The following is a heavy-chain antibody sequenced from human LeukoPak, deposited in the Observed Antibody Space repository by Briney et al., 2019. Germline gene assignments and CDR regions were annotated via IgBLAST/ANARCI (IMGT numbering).Heavy chain of an antibody. CDR1: GFTVSTNY. CDR2: ISGSGGRT. V-gene: IGHV3-23*01. Sequence: EGSLRLSCAASGFTVSTNYMGWVRQAPGKGLEWVSGISGSGGRTNYADSVKGRFTISRDNPKNTLYLQMNSLRAEDTAVYFCAKRGVVIRVILVGFHKEAYYFDSWGQGALVTVSS. D-gene: IGHD3-22*01. CDR3: AKRGVVIRVILVGFHKEAYYFDS. J-gene: IGHJ4*02.